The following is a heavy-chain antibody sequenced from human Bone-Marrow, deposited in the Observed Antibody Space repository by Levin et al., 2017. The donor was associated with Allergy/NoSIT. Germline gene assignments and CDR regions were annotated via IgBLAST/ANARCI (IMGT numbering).Heavy chain of an antibody. Sequence: ETLSLTCEASGFTFSSYAMTWVRQAPGKGLEWVSTISNSGGSTYYADSVKGRFTISRDNAKSALYLQMNSLRAEDTAVYYCAKDIQGFWSGFDGFDYWGQGTLVTVSS. J-gene: IGHJ4*02. D-gene: IGHD3-3*01. CDR3: AKDIQGFWSGFDGFDY. V-gene: IGHV3-23*01. CDR1: GFTFSSYA. CDR2: ISNSGGST.